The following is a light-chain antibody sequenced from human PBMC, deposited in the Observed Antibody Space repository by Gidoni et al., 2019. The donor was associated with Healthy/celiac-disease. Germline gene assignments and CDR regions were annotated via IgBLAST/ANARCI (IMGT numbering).Light chain of an antibody. CDR2: LGS. CDR3: MQALQTPPHT. Sequence: DIVMTQSPLSLPVTPGEPASISCRSSQSLLHSNGYNYLDWYLQKPGQSPQLLIYLGSNRASGVPDRFSGSGSGTDFTLIISRVEAEDVGVYYCMQALQTPPHTFGQGTKLEIK. CDR1: QSLLHSNGYNY. J-gene: IGKJ2*01. V-gene: IGKV2-28*01.